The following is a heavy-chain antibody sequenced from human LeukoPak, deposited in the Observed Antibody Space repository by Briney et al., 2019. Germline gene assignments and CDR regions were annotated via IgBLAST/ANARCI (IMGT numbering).Heavy chain of an antibody. CDR1: GYTFTDYY. J-gene: IGHJ4*02. V-gene: IGHV1-69-2*01. CDR2: VDPEDGET. D-gene: IGHD1-26*01. CDR3: ATGKVGATNFDY. Sequence: ASVKISCKVSGYTFTDYYMHWVQQAPGKGLEWMGLVDPEDGETIYAEKLQGRVTIAADTSTDTAYMELSSLRSEDTAVYYCATGKVGATNFDYWGQGTLVTVSS.